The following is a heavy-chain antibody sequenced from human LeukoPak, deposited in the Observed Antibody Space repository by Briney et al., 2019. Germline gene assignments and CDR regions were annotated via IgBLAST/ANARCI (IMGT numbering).Heavy chain of an antibody. CDR1: GFSFSIYS. V-gene: IGHV3-48*02. CDR3: ARDLRLITSRYGMDV. Sequence: PGGSLRLSCAASGFSFSIYSMNWVRQAPRKGLEWVSYISSSSGTIYYAGSVKGRFSISRDNAKNSLYLQMNRLRDEDTAVYYCARDLRLITSRYGMDVWGQGTTVTVSS. D-gene: IGHD3-16*01. J-gene: IGHJ6*02. CDR2: ISSSSGTI.